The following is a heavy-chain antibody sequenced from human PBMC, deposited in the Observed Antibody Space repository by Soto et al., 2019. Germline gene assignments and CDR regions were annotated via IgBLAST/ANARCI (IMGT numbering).Heavy chain of an antibody. V-gene: IGHV3-7*03. J-gene: IGHJ5*02. CDR1: GFTFSKYW. Sequence: EVQLVESGGGLVQPGGSLRLSCAASGFTFSKYWMSWVRQAPGKGLEWVANIKQDGSEKYYVDSVKGRFTISRDNAKNSLSMQMSSLRAEDTAVYYCARVPVITAAGTAWFHPWGQGTLVTVSS. CDR3: ARVPVITAAGTAWFHP. CDR2: IKQDGSEK. D-gene: IGHD6-13*01.